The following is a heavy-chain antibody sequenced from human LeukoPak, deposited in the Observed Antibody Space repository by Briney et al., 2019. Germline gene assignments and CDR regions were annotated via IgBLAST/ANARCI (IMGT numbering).Heavy chain of an antibody. D-gene: IGHD6-13*01. Sequence: GGSLRLSCVASGFTFSSYWMSWVRQAPGKGLEWLANMKQDGSEKYYVDSVKGRFTISRDNAKTSVYLQMNSLRAEDTAMYYCAREGIAAAADYWGQGMLVTVSS. J-gene: IGHJ4*02. CDR3: AREGIAAAADY. CDR2: MKQDGSEK. V-gene: IGHV3-7*01. CDR1: GFTFSSYW.